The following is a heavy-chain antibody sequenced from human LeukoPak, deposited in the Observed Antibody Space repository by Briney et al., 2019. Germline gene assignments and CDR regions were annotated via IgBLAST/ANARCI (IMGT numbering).Heavy chain of an antibody. CDR3: ARCGYSYGYWYYYYMDV. CDR2: IIHSFGTA. J-gene: IGHJ6*03. V-gene: IGHV1-69*05. CDR1: GGTFSSYA. D-gene: IGHD5-18*01. Sequence: ASVKVSCKAAGGTFSSYAISWVRQAPGQGLEWMGGIIHSFGTANYAQKYQVSVTITTDESTSTAYMELSSLRSEDTAVYYCARCGYSYGYWYYYYMDVWGKGTTVSVSS.